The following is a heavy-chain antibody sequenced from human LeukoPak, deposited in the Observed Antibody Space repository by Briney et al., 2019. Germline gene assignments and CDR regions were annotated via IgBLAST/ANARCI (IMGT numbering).Heavy chain of an antibody. J-gene: IGHJ3*02. CDR1: GFTFRSFA. CDR3: AEDIRSYDILTGYPHDAFDI. Sequence: PGGSLRLSCAASGFTFRSFARSWFRQPPGKGWGWFSAIIGIGGSTYYADSVKGRFTISRDNSKNTLYLQMNSLRAEDTAVYYCAEDIRSYDILTGYPHDAFDIWGQGTMVTVSS. V-gene: IGHV3-23*01. D-gene: IGHD3-9*01. CDR2: IIGIGGST.